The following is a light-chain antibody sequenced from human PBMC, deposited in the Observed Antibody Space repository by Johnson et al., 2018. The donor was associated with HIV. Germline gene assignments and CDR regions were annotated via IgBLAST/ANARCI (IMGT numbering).Light chain of an antibody. CDR1: SSDMGNYA. Sequence: QSVLTQPPSVSAAPGQKVTISCSGSSSDMGNYAVSWYQQLPGTAPKLLIYENNKRPSGIPDRFSGSKSGTSATLGITGIQTGDEAGYSCGTWDSSLSEGVFGTGTKVTVL. CDR3: GTWDSSLSEGV. CDR2: ENN. J-gene: IGLJ1*01. V-gene: IGLV1-51*02.